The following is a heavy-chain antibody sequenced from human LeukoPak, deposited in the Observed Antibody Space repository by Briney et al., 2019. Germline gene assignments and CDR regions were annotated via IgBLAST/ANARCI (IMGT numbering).Heavy chain of an antibody. CDR1: GSTLTKIS. J-gene: IGHJ4*02. Sequence: GASVKVSCKVSGSTLTKISIDWVRQAPGKGLECMGTFGPQAGETIHSQKLQGRLKMTADTSTDTAYMEMSSLQSEDTAVYYCATGAMVYEYWGQGPLVTVSS. CDR2: FGPQAGET. D-gene: IGHD3-10*01. V-gene: IGHV1-24*01. CDR3: ATGAMVYEY.